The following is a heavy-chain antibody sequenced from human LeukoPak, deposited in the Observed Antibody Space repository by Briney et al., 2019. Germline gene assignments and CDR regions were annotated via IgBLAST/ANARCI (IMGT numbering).Heavy chain of an antibody. CDR1: GFTFSRYW. CDR3: ARGKKGLYYYYGMDV. V-gene: IGHV3-74*01. J-gene: IGHJ6*02. Sequence: GGSLRLSCAASGFTFSRYWMHWVRQAPGEGLVWVSRIDSDGSSTSYADSVTGRFTISTDNAKNPLYLQMNSLRAEDTAVYYCARGKKGLYYYYGMDVWGQGTTVTVSS. D-gene: IGHD3-16*01. CDR2: IDSDGSST.